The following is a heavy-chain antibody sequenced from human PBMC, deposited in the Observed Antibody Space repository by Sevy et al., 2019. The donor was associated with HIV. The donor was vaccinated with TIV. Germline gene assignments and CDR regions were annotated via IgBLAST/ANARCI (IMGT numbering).Heavy chain of an antibody. Sequence: GGSLRLSCAASGFTFSSYWMSWVRQAPGKGLEWVANIKQDGSEKYYVDSVKGRFTISRDNAKNSLYLQMNSLRAEDTALFYCARGMVGAIASEFWGQGNLVNVSS. V-gene: IGHV3-7*04. CDR1: GFTFSSYW. D-gene: IGHD1-26*01. J-gene: IGHJ4*01. CDR3: ARGMVGAIASEF. CDR2: IKQDGSEK.